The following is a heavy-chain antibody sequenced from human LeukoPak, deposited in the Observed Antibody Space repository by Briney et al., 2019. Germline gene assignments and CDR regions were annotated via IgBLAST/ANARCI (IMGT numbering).Heavy chain of an antibody. D-gene: IGHD4-17*01. CDR2: ISGSGGGT. J-gene: IGHJ2*01. CDR1: GFIFSTYS. Sequence: PGGSLRLSCAASGFIFSTYSMNWVRQAPGKGLAWVSGISGSGGGTYYVDSVRGRFTISRDNSKNTLFLDMNNMRADDTAVYFCVKDNYADYASGGVDWYFDLWGRGTLVTVSS. CDR3: VKDNYADYASGGVDWYFDL. V-gene: IGHV3-23*01.